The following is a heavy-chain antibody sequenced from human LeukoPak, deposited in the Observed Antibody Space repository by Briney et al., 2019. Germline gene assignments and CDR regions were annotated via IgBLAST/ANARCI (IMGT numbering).Heavy chain of an antibody. D-gene: IGHD3-3*01. J-gene: IGHJ6*03. CDR3: AREYDFWSGYFDYVDV. V-gene: IGHV4-61*02. CDR1: GGSISSGSYY. CDR2: IYTSGST. Sequence: SETLSLTCTVSGGSISSGSYYWSWIRQPAGKGLEWIGRIYTSGSTNYNPSLKSRVTISVDTSKNQFSLKLSSVTAADTAVYYCAREYDFWSGYFDYVDVWGKGTTVTVSS.